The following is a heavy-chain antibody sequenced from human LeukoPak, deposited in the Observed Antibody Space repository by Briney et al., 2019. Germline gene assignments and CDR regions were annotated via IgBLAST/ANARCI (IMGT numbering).Heavy chain of an antibody. D-gene: IGHD3-9*01. V-gene: IGHV1-8*01. CDR2: LNSNSGNT. Sequence: ASVKVSCKASGYTFTSYDINWVRQATGQGLEWMGWLNSNSGNTGYAQKFQGRVTMTRNTSMSTAYMELSSLRSEDTAVYYCARAFGWLNAFDIWGQGTMVTISS. CDR3: ARAFGWLNAFDI. J-gene: IGHJ3*02. CDR1: GYTFTSYD.